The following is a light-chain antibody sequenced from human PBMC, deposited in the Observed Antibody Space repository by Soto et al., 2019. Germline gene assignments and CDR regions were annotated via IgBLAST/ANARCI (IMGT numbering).Light chain of an antibody. CDR1: QGIRSS. J-gene: IGKJ5*01. Sequence: IQLTQSPSSLSASVGDNVTITCRASQGIRSSLAWYQQKPGIAPKLLIYTASTLQSGVPSRFSGSGSGTDFTLTISSQQPEDFATYYCQQINAYPITFGQGTRLEIK. V-gene: IGKV1-9*01. CDR2: TAS. CDR3: QQINAYPIT.